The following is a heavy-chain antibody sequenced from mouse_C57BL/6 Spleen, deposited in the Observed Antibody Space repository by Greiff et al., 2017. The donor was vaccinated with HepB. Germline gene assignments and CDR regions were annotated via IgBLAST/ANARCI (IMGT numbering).Heavy chain of an antibody. CDR1: GYSFTGYY. J-gene: IGHJ2*01. V-gene: IGHV1-42*01. Sequence: EVQLQQSGPELVKPGASVKISCKASGYSFTGYYMNWVKQSPEKSLEWIGEINPSTGGTTYNQKFKAKATLTVDKSSSTAYMQLKSLTSEDSAVYYCARGSGHYWGQGTTLTVSS. CDR3: ARGSGHY. D-gene: IGHD3-1*01. CDR2: INPSTGGT.